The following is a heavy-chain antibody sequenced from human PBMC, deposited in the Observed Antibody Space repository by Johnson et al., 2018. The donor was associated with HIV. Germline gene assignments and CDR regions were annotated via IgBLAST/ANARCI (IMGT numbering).Heavy chain of an antibody. V-gene: IGHV3-30*03. D-gene: IGHD5-24*01. J-gene: IGHJ3*02. Sequence: QVQLVESGGGVVQPGRSLRLSCAASGFTFSSYAMHWVRQAPGKGLEWVAVISYEEIDKYYADSVTGRFTVSRDKSKNTLYLQMNSRRGEDTAVYYCARGSQEMVTIWNAFDIWGQGTMVTVSS. CDR1: GFTFSSYA. CDR3: ARGSQEMVTIWNAFDI. CDR2: ISYEEIDK.